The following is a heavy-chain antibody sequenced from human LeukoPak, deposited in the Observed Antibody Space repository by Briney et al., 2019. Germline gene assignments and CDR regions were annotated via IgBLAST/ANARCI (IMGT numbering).Heavy chain of an antibody. CDR1: GFTFSSYA. Sequence: GGSLILSCAASGFTFSSYAMSWVRQAPGKGLEWVSSIGGSGDNTYYADSVKGRFAISRDNSKNTLHLQMNSLRAEDTAVYYCTSGWHELGYFDSWGQGTLVTVSS. CDR3: TSGWHELGYFDS. D-gene: IGHD6-19*01. CDR2: IGGSGDNT. V-gene: IGHV3-23*01. J-gene: IGHJ4*02.